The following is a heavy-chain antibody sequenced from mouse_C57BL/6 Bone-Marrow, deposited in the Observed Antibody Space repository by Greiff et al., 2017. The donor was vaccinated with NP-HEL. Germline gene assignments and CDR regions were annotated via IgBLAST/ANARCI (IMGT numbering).Heavy chain of an antibody. CDR3: ARKGTTVVAPYYAMDY. CDR1: GYTFTDYY. J-gene: IGHJ4*01. CDR2: IFPGSGST. D-gene: IGHD1-1*01. V-gene: IGHV1-75*01. Sequence: QVQLQQSGPELVKPGASVKISCKASGYTFTDYYINWVKQRPGQGLEWIGWIFPGSGSTYYNEKFKGKATLTVDKSPSTAYMLLSSLTSEDSAVYFCARKGTTVVAPYYAMDYWGQGTSVTVSS.